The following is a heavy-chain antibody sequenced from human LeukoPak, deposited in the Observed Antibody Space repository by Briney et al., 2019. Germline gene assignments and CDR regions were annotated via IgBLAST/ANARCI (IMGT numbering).Heavy chain of an antibody. D-gene: IGHD3-10*01. CDR3: ARNKYYYGSGNYGVQNWFDP. CDR1: GGSISSGSYS. Sequence: SQTLSLTCTVSGGSISSGSYSWSWIRQPAGKGLEWIGRIYTSGSTYYNPSLKSRVTISVDTSKNQFSLKLNSVTAADTAVYYCARNKYYYGSGNYGVQNWFDPWGQGTLVTVSS. V-gene: IGHV4-61*02. CDR2: IYTSGST. J-gene: IGHJ5*02.